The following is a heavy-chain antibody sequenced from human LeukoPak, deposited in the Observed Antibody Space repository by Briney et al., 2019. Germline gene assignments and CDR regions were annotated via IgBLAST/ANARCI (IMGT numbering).Heavy chain of an antibody. J-gene: IGHJ4*02. CDR2: ITGSGDST. CDR1: GFTLRHYA. V-gene: IGHV3-23*01. CDR3: ADSNYWYPVDY. D-gene: IGHD4-11*01. Sequence: GGSLRLSCTASGFTLRHYAMNWVRQAPGKGLEWVSSITGSGDSTYYADSVKGRFTISRDNSKNTLYLQMNSLRAEDTAVYYCADSNYWYPVDYWGQGTLVTVSS.